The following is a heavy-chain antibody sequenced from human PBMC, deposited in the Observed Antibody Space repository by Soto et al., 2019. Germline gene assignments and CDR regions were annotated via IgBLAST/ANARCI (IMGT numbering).Heavy chain of an antibody. CDR1: GYTFTSYG. D-gene: IGHD3-16*01. CDR3: ARDWFGVDY. Sequence: QVQLVQSGAEVKKPGASVKVSCKASGYTFTSYGISWVRQAPGQGLEGMGLINAYNGNTNYAQKPQARCTMTTDASTSTASMELRCLSSDDTAVYYCARDWFGVDYWGQGTLVTVSS. V-gene: IGHV1-18*01. CDR2: INAYNGNT. J-gene: IGHJ4*02.